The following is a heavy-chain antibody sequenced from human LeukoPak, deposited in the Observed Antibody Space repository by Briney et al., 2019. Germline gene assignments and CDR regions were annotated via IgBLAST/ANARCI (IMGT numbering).Heavy chain of an antibody. CDR3: AKRTWFDP. J-gene: IGHJ5*02. Sequence: GGSLRLSCVASGFTFSTYAIHWVRQAPGKGLEWVSAISGSGGSTYYADSVKGRFTISRDNSKNTLYLQMNSLRAEDTAVYYCAKRTWFDPWGQGTLVTVSS. D-gene: IGHD1-7*01. CDR2: ISGSGGST. CDR1: GFTFSTYA. V-gene: IGHV3-23*01.